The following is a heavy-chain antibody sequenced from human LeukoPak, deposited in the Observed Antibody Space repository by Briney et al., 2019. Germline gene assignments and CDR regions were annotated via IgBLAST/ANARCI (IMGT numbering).Heavy chain of an antibody. CDR2: IYYSGST. Sequence: SETLSLTCTVSGGSISSSSYYWGWIRQPPGKGLEWIGSIYYSGSTYYNPSLKSRVTISVDTSKNQFSLKLSSVTAADTAVYYCARDSRWLEVGWFDPWGQGTLVTVSS. CDR3: ARDSRWLEVGWFDP. J-gene: IGHJ5*02. CDR1: GGSISSSSYY. D-gene: IGHD5-24*01. V-gene: IGHV4-39*07.